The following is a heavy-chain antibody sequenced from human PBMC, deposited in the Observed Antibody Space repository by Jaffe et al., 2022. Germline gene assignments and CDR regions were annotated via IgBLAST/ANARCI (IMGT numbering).Heavy chain of an antibody. Sequence: QVQLVESGGGLVKPGGSLRLSCAASGFNFNDYYMTWIRQAPGKGLEWVSSVSISGTAMYYADSVRGRFTISRDNSKNSLYLQMNSLRAEDTAVYYCARDVAASIMITFGGVDYWGQGTLVTVSS. CDR1: GFNFNDYY. CDR2: VSISGTAM. V-gene: IGHV3-11*01. D-gene: IGHD3-16*01. CDR3: ARDVAASIMITFGGVDY. J-gene: IGHJ4*02.